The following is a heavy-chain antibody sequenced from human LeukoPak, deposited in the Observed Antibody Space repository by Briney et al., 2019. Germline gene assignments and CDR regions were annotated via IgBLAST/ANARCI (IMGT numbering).Heavy chain of an antibody. J-gene: IGHJ4*02. D-gene: IGHD1-26*01. CDR1: GFTFDDYA. V-gene: IGHV3-9*01. Sequence: SLRLSCAASGFTFDDYAMHWVRQAPGKGLERVSGISWNSGSIGYADSVKGRFTISRDNAKNSLYLQMNSLRAEDTALYYCAKDAHWELLANFDYWGQGTLVTVSS. CDR2: ISWNSGSI. CDR3: AKDAHWELLANFDY.